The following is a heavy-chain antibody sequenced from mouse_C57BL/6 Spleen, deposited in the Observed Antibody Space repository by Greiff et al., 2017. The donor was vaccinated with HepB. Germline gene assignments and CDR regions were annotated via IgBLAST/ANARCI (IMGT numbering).Heavy chain of an antibody. Sequence: EVQVVESGEGLVKPGGSLKLSCAASGFTFSSYAMSWVRQTPEKRLEWVAYISSGGDYIYYADTVKGRFTISRDNARNTLYLQMSSLKSEDTAMYYCTREGGYYEIDYWGQGTTLTVSS. CDR1: GFTFSSYA. V-gene: IGHV5-9-1*02. D-gene: IGHD2-3*01. CDR3: TREGGYYEIDY. CDR2: ISSGGDYI. J-gene: IGHJ2*01.